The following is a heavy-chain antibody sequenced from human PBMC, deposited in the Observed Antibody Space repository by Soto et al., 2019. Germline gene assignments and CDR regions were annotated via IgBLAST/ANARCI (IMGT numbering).Heavy chain of an antibody. Sequence: PGGSLRLSCAASGFTFRDYYMNWIRQAPGKGLEWVSYISGSADTIYYADSVKGRFTISRENAKNSLYLQMNSLRAEDTAVYYCARAKAGYYYYGMDVWGQGTTVTVSS. V-gene: IGHV3-11*01. J-gene: IGHJ6*02. CDR1: GFTFRDYY. CDR3: ARAKAGYYYYGMDV. CDR2: ISGSADTI.